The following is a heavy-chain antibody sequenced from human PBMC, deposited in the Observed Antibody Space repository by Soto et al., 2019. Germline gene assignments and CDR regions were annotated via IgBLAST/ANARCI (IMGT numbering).Heavy chain of an antibody. CDR1: GGSISSYY. V-gene: IGHV4-59*01. CDR2: IYYSGST. CDR3: ARCGYSYGYLMDY. Sequence: PSETLSLTCTVSGGSISSYYWSWIRQPPGKGLEWIGYIYYSGSTNYNPSLKSRVTISVDTSKNQFSLKLSSVTAADTAVYYCARCGYSYGYLMDYWGQGTLVTVSS. J-gene: IGHJ4*02. D-gene: IGHD5-18*01.